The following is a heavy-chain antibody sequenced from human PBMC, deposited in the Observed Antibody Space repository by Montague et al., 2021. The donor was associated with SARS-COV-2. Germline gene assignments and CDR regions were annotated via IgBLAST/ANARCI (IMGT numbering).Heavy chain of an antibody. V-gene: IGHV3-11*01. J-gene: IGHJ3*02. D-gene: IGHD5-12*01. CDR2: ISGSGSKT. CDR3: ARDQGGYGTFDI. Sequence: SLRLSCAASGFIFSDYYMTWIRQAPGKGLEWVSHISGSGSKTYYAESVKGRFTISRDTANNSVYLQMKFLGAEDTAVYYCARDQGGYGTFDIWGQGTMVTVS. CDR1: GFIFSDYY.